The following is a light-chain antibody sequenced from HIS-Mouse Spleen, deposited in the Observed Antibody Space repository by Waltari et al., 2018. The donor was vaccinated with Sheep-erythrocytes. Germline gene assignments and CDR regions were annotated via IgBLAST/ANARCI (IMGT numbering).Light chain of an antibody. CDR2: EGS. CDR3: CSYAGSSTPWV. J-gene: IGLJ3*02. Sequence: QSAPTQPPSASGSPGQSVTISCTGTSSDVGGYNYVSWYQQHPGKAPKLMIYEGSKRPSGVPNRFSGSKYGNTASLTISGLQAEDEADYYCCSYAGSSTPWVFGGGTKLTVL. V-gene: IGLV2-23*01. CDR1: SSDVGGYNY.